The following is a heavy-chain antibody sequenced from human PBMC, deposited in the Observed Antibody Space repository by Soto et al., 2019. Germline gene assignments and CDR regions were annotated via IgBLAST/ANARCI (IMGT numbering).Heavy chain of an antibody. CDR2: INAGNGNT. CDR1: GYTFTSYA. CDR3: ARFDAYYYDSSGYFDY. Sequence: ASVKVSCKASGYTFTSYAMHWVRQAPGQRLEWMGWINAGNGNTKYSQKFQGRVTITRDTSASTAYMELSSLRSEDTAVYYCARFDAYYYDSSGYFDYWGQGTLVTVSS. J-gene: IGHJ4*02. V-gene: IGHV1-3*01. D-gene: IGHD3-22*01.